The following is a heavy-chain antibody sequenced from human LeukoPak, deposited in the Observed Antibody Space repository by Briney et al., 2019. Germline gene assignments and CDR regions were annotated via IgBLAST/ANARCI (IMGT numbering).Heavy chain of an antibody. CDR3: ARATITMMVGIPADAFDI. J-gene: IGHJ3*02. D-gene: IGHD3-22*01. CDR1: GGSISSYY. CDR2: IYYSGNT. V-gene: IGHV4-30-4*08. Sequence: PSETLSLTCTVSGGSISSYYWSWIRQPPGKGLEWIGYIYYSGNTYYNPSLKSRVTISVDTSKKQLSLKLSSVTAADTAVYYCARATITMMVGIPADAFDIWGQGTMVTVSS.